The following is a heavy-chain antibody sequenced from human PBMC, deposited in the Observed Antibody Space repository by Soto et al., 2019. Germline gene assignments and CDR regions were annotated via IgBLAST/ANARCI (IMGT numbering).Heavy chain of an antibody. CDR3: ARDHKYAFDI. Sequence: EVQLVESGGGLVQLGGSLRLSCAASGFTFSSYSMNWVRQAPGKGLEWISYISRDSGDINYADSVKGRFTISKDNVKDSLYLQMNSLRDEDTAVYYCARDHKYAFDIWGQGTMLTVSS. CDR2: ISRDSGDI. V-gene: IGHV3-48*02. J-gene: IGHJ3*02. CDR1: GFTFSSYS.